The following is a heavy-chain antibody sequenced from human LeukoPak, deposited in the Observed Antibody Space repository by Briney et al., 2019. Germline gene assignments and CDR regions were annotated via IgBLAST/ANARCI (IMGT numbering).Heavy chain of an antibody. CDR3: ARAKGPSYDFWSGYYSYYYGMDV. Sequence: GASVNVSCKASGYTFTSYGISWVRQAPGQGLEWMGWISAYNGNTNYAQKLQGRVTMTTDTSTSTAYMELRSLRSDDTAVYYCARAKGPSYDFWSGYYSYYYGMDVWGQGTTVTVSS. V-gene: IGHV1-18*01. J-gene: IGHJ6*02. CDR1: GYTFTSYG. D-gene: IGHD3-3*01. CDR2: ISAYNGNT.